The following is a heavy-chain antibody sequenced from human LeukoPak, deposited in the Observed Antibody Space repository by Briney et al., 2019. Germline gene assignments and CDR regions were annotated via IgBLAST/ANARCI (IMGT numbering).Heavy chain of an antibody. CDR2: IDPEDDET. CDR1: GYTFSDYY. CDR3: ASWPYFVRDPNLVSAFDV. J-gene: IGHJ3*01. V-gene: IGHV1-69-2*01. Sequence: ASVKISCKTSGYTFSDYYIHWVQQAPGKGLQWMGYIDPEDDETTFADNLQGRVTLTVDPSIDTAFMELSSLRYDDTAVYYCASWPYFVRDPNLVSAFDVWGQGTMVTVSS. D-gene: IGHD3-9*01.